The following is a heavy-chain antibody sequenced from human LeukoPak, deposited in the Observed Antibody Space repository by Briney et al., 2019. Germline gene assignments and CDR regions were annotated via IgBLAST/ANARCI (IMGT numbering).Heavy chain of an antibody. J-gene: IGHJ4*02. CDR1: GYTFTSYG. V-gene: IGHV1-18*01. Sequence: GASVKVSCKASGYTFTSYGISWVRQAPGQGLEWMGWISAYNGNTNYAQKLQGRVTMTTDTSTSTAYMELRSLRSDDTAVYYCARGATYYYDSSGYYFDCWGQGTLVTVSS. D-gene: IGHD3-22*01. CDR2: ISAYNGNT. CDR3: ARGATYYYDSSGYYFDC.